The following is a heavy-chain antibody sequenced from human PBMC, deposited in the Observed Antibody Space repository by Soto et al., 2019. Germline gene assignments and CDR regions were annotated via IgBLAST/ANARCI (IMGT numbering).Heavy chain of an antibody. CDR3: AKMPAGSSWYSY. V-gene: IGHV3-30*18. J-gene: IGHJ4*02. Sequence: QVQLVESGGGVVQPGRSLRLSCAASGFTFSSYGMHWVRQAPGKGLEWVAVISYDGSNKYYADSVKGRFTISRDNSKNTLYLQMNSLRAEDTAVYYCAKMPAGSSWYSYWGQGTLVTVSS. CDR2: ISYDGSNK. D-gene: IGHD6-13*01. CDR1: GFTFSSYG.